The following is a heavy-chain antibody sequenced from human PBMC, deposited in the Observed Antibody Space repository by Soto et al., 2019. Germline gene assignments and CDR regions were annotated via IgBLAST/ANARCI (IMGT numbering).Heavy chain of an antibody. CDR2: INPNSGGT. D-gene: IGHD3-9*01. CDR3: ARDLRYFDSYGMDV. J-gene: IGHJ6*02. V-gene: IGHV1-2*04. Sequence: ASVKFSCKASGYTFTGYYMHWVRQAPGQGLEWMGWINPNSGGTNYAQKFQGWVTMTRDTSISTAYMELSRLRSDDTAVYYCARDLRYFDSYGMDVWGQGTTVTVSS. CDR1: GYTFTGYY.